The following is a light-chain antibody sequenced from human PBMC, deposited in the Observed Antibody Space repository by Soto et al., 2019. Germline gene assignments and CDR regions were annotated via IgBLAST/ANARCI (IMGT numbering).Light chain of an antibody. J-gene: IGLJ2*01. CDR1: SSDVGSYNL. CDR2: EVS. CDR3: SSSSSNSASVL. Sequence: QSVLTQPASVSGSPGQSITISCTGTSSDVGSYNLVSWYQQHPGKAPKLMIYEVSKRPSGVSNRFSGSKSGNTASLSISGLQPEDEGVYYCSSSSSNSASVLFGGGTKLTVL. V-gene: IGLV2-14*02.